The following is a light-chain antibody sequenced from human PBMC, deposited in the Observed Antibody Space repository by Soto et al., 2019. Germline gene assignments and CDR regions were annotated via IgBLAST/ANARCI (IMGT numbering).Light chain of an antibody. Sequence: EIVLTQSPGTLSLSPGERATLSCRASQSVSSSYLAWYQQKPGQAPMLLIYGAYSRATGMPDMFSGSGSGTDFTLTISRLEPEDFAVYYCQQYGSSPELTFGGGTKGEIK. CDR2: GAY. J-gene: IGKJ4*01. CDR1: QSVSSSY. V-gene: IGKV3-20*01. CDR3: QQYGSSPELT.